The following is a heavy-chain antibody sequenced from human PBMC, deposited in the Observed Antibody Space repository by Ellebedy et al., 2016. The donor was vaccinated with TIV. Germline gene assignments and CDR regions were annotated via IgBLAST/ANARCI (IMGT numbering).Heavy chain of an antibody. CDR1: GFYFRGFA. J-gene: IGHJ5*02. CDR3: AADRPYDILSGGFYNRFDP. CDR2: IWNDATTT. D-gene: IGHD3-9*01. V-gene: IGHV3-33*08. Sequence: PGGSLRLSCAASGFYFRGFAMHWVRQSPGKGLEWVAVIWNDATTTHYADSVKGRFTISRDNSKNTVELLMDSLRVEDTALYYCAADRPYDILSGGFYNRFDPWGQGTQVTVSS.